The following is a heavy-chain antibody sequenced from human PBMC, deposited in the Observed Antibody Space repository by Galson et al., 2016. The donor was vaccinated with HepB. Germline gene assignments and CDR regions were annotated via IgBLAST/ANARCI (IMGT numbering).Heavy chain of an antibody. CDR3: ARDFPEEGYCSGGSCYRHAEYFQH. CDR1: GYTFTTYG. D-gene: IGHD2-15*01. V-gene: IGHV1-18*04. J-gene: IGHJ1*01. Sequence: SVKVSCKASGYTFTTYGISWVRQAPGQGLEWMGWISAYNGNTNYAQKLQGRVTMTTDTSTSTAYMELRSLRSDDTAVYYCARDFPEEGYCSGGSCYRHAEYFQHWGQGTLVTVSS. CDR2: ISAYNGNT.